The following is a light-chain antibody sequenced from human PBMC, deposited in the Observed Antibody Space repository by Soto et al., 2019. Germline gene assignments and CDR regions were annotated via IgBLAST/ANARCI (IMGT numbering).Light chain of an antibody. J-gene: IGLJ2*01. CDR1: ISNIGAGYD. CDR2: GNN. Sequence: QSVLTQPPSVSGAPGQRVTISCTGSISNIGAGYDVHWYQQLPGTAPKLLISGNNNRPSGVPDRFSGSKSGTSASLAITGLQAEDEADYYCQSYDSILSSVVFGGGTKLTVL. V-gene: IGLV1-40*01. CDR3: QSYDSILSSVV.